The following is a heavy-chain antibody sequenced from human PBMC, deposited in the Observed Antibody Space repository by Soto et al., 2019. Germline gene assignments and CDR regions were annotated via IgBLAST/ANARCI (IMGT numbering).Heavy chain of an antibody. D-gene: IGHD2-15*01. J-gene: IGHJ4*01. CDR3: ARGPSYCCGGSCYSRVFDY. CDR2: IYHSGST. Sequence: SETLSLTCAVSSGSISSSNWWSWVRQPPGKGLEWIGEIYHSGSTNYNPSLKSRVTISVDKSKNQFSLKLSSVTAADTAVYYCARGPSYCCGGSCYSRVFDYLAQGAPLTVSS. V-gene: IGHV4-4*02. CDR1: SGSISSSNW.